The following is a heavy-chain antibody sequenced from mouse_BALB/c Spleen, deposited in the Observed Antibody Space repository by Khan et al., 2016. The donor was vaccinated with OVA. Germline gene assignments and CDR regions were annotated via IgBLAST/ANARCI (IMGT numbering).Heavy chain of an antibody. CDR3: ARDGSRSLFAY. Sequence: QIQLVQSGTELVRPGVSVKISCKGSGYTFTEYAMNWVKESHEKSLEWIGVISTYYGDARYNQKFKGKATMTVDKSSSTAYMELARLTSEDSAIYYCARDGSRSLFAYWGQGTLVTVSA. D-gene: IGHD1-1*01. V-gene: IGHV1S137*01. CDR2: ISTYYGDA. CDR1: GYTFTEYA. J-gene: IGHJ3*01.